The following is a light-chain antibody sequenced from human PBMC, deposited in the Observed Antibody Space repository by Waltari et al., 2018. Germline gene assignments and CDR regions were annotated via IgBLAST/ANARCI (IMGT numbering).Light chain of an antibody. CDR1: PSDVGSYAL. J-gene: IGLJ1*01. CDR3: CSYAGRGTYV. CDR2: EVF. Sequence: QSALTQPASVSGTPGQSITISCSGTPSDVGSYALVSWYQQHPGKAPKLLICEVFKRPPDTSSRFSGAKSGSTASLTISGLQPEDEADYYCCSYAGRGTYVFGSGTKVTVL. V-gene: IGLV2-23*02.